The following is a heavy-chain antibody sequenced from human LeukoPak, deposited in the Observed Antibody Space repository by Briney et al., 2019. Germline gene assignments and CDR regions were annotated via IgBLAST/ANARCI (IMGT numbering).Heavy chain of an antibody. V-gene: IGHV4-59*08. J-gene: IGHJ4*02. CDR1: GGSISSYY. Sequence: PSETLSLTCTVSGGSISSYYWSWIRQPPGKGLEWIGYIYYSGSTNYNPSLMSRVTISVDTSKNQFSLKLSSVTAADTAVYYCARHGTYYYDSSGYYSFDYWGQGTLVTVSS. CDR3: ARHGTYYYDSSGYYSFDY. D-gene: IGHD3-22*01. CDR2: IYYSGST.